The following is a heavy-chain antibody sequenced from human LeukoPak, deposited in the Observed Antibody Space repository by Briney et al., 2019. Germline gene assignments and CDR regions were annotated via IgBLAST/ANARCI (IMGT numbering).Heavy chain of an antibody. CDR3: ARFSLYDNSGYYSWLFDF. CDR2: IQQDGSAK. CDR1: GFTFSTSW. J-gene: IGHJ4*02. V-gene: IGHV3-7*01. D-gene: IGHD3-22*01. Sequence: GGSLRLSCAASGFTFSTSWMSWVRQAPGKGLEWVANIQQDGSAKYYVDSVKGRFTISRDYAKNSLYLQMNSLRAEDTAVYYCARFSLYDNSGYYSWLFDFWGQGTLVTVSS.